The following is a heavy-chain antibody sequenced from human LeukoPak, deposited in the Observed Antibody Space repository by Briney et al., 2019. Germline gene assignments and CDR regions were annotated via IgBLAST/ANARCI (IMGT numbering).Heavy chain of an antibody. CDR1: GFTFSSYW. J-gene: IGHJ4*02. D-gene: IGHD4-11*01. CDR2: IKQDGSEK. CDR3: ARDPDYPRDQFDY. Sequence: GGSLRLSYAASGFTFSSYWMSWVRPAPGKGLEWEANIKQDGSEKYYVDSVKGRFTISRDNAKNSLYLQMNSLRAEDTARYYCARDPDYPRDQFDYWSQGTVVSVSS. V-gene: IGHV3-7*03.